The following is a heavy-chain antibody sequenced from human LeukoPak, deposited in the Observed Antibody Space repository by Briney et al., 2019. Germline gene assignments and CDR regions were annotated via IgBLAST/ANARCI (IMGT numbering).Heavy chain of an antibody. D-gene: IGHD6-13*01. Sequence: GGSLRLSCAASGFSFSSYEMNWVRQAPGKGLEWVSYISSSGSTIYYADSVKGRFTISRDNAKNSLYLQMNSLRAEDTAVYYCAKEHGGNSWYEDAFDIWGQGTMVTVSS. CDR1: GFSFSSYE. J-gene: IGHJ3*02. CDR3: AKEHGGNSWYEDAFDI. CDR2: ISSSGSTI. V-gene: IGHV3-48*03.